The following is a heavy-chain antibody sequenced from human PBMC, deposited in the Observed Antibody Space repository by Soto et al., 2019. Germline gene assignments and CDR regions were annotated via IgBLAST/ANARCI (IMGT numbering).Heavy chain of an antibody. CDR1: GFSLSTSGVG. D-gene: IGHD6-13*01. CDR2: IYCNDDK. Sequence: SGPTLVNPTQTLTLTCTFSGFSLSTSGVGVGWIRQPPGKALEWLALIYCNDDKRYSPSLKSRLTITEDTFKNQVVLTVTNMDPVDTATYYGSHSSRQQLGRGGFDYWGQGTLVTVSS. V-gene: IGHV2-5*01. J-gene: IGHJ4*02. CDR3: SHSSRQQLGRGGFDY.